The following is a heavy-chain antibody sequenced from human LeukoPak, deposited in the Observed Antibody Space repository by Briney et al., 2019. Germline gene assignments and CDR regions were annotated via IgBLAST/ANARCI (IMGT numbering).Heavy chain of an antibody. CDR2: IYNSGST. V-gene: IGHV4-61*08. Sequence: PSETLSLTCAVSDYSIRSGGYSWNWIRQPPGKGLEWIGYIYNSGSTNYNPSLKSRVTISVDTSKNQFSLKLSSVTAADTAVYYCARDGGTGTYYYYMDVWGKGTTVTISS. CDR1: DYSIRSGGYS. J-gene: IGHJ6*03. CDR3: ARDGGTGTYYYYMDV. D-gene: IGHD4-23*01.